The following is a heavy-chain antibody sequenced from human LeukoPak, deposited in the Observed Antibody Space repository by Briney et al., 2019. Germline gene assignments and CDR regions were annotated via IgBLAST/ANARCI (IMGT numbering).Heavy chain of an antibody. CDR2: IYSGGST. CDR1: GFTVSSNY. V-gene: IGHV3-53*05. CDR3: ARLGHWRYYFDY. Sequence: PGGSLRLSCAASGFTVSSNYMSWVRQAPGKGLEWVSVIYSGGSTYYADSVKGRFTISRDNSKNTLYLQMNSLRAEDTAVCYCARLGHWRYYFDYWGQGTLVTVSS. D-gene: IGHD2-8*02. J-gene: IGHJ4*02.